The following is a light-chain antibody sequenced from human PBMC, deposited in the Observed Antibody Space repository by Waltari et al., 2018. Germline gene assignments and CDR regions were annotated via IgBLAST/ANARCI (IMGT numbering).Light chain of an antibody. V-gene: IGKV1-NL1*01. CDR1: QAIGNS. CDR2: AAS. Sequence: IQMPQSPSSLSASVGDTITITCRASQAIGNSLAWFQQKSGRAPKLLVHAASKLESGVPSRFRGTGSASGTDYTLTVTSLQPEDFGTYYCQQYYFVPLTFGLGTKVEVK. CDR3: QQYYFVPLT. J-gene: IGKJ1*01.